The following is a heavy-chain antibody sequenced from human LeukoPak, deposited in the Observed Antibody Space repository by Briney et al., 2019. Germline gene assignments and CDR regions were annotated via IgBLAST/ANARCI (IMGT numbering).Heavy chain of an antibody. Sequence: SETLSLTCTVSGGSITTDYWSWIRQPPGKGLEWIGYIYTSGSTSYNPSLRSRVTISVDTSKSQFSLKLNSVTAADTAVYYCASVPGHWGQGTLVTVSS. CDR2: IYTSGST. V-gene: IGHV4-4*09. CDR3: ASVPGH. CDR1: GGSITTDY. J-gene: IGHJ4*02.